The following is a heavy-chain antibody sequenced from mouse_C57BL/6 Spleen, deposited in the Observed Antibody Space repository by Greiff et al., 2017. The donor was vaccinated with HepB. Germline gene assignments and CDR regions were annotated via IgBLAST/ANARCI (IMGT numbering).Heavy chain of an antibody. Sequence: QVQLQQSGPELVKPGASVKISCKASGYAFSSSWMNWVKQRPGKGLGWIGRIYPGDGDTNYNGKFKGKATLTADKSSRTAFIQLSSLTSEDFAVYVCARQLGRPAWFAYWGQGTLVTVSA. CDR3: ARQLGRPAWFAY. CDR1: GYAFSSSW. V-gene: IGHV1-82*01. J-gene: IGHJ3*01. D-gene: IGHD4-1*02. CDR2: IYPGDGDT.